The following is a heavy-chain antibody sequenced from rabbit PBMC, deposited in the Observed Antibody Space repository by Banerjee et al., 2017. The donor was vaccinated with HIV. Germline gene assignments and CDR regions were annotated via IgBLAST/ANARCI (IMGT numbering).Heavy chain of an antibody. Sequence: QEQLEESGGDLVKPEGSLTLTCTASGFSFSNKYVMCWVRQAPGKGLEWIACINTNSGNTVYASWAKGRFTISRTSSTTVTLQMTSLTVADTATYFCGRDRDGDAGYGSLALWGPGTLVTVS. CDR3: GRDRDGDAGYGSLAL. CDR2: INTNSGNT. J-gene: IGHJ4*01. D-gene: IGHD6-1*01. V-gene: IGHV1S45*01. CDR1: GFSFSNKYV.